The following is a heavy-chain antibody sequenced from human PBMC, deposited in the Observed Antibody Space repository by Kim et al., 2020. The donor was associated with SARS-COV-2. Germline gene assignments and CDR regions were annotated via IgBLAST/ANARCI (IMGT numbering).Heavy chain of an antibody. Sequence: GGSLRLSCAASGFTFSSYAMSWVRQAPGKGLEWVSAISGSGGSTYYADSVKGRFTISRDNSKNTLYLQMNSLRAEDTAVYYCAKGGNLLTVPKGFDYWGQGTLVTVSS. D-gene: IGHD4-17*01. CDR2: ISGSGGST. CDR3: AKGGNLLTVPKGFDY. J-gene: IGHJ4*02. CDR1: GFTFSSYA. V-gene: IGHV3-23*01.